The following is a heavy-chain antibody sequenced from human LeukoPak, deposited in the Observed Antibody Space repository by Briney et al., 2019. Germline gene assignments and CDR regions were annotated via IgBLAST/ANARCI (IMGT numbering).Heavy chain of an antibody. V-gene: IGHV3-11*01. CDR2: ISSSGSTL. CDR1: GFTFRGYC. J-gene: IGHJ4*02. Sequence: PGGSLRLSCAGSGFTFRGYCMSWVRQAPGKGLEWVSHISSSGSTLYYADSVKGRFTISRDNAKNSLYLQMNSLRAEDTAVYYCARDARQQLVERFDYWGQGTLVTVSS. CDR3: ARDARQQLVERFDY. D-gene: IGHD6-13*01.